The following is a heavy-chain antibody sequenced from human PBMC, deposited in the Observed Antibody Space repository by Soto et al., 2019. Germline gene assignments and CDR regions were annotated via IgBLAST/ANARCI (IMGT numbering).Heavy chain of an antibody. J-gene: IGHJ4*02. CDR3: ARGRIIAAAGTTPPGY. Sequence: GASVKVSCKASGYTFTSYYMHWVRQAPGQGLEWMGIINPSGGSTSYAQKFQGRVTMTRDTSTSTVYMELSSLRSEDTAVYYCARGRIIAAAGTTPPGYWGQGTLVTVSS. D-gene: IGHD6-13*01. V-gene: IGHV1-46*01. CDR1: GYTFTSYY. CDR2: INPSGGST.